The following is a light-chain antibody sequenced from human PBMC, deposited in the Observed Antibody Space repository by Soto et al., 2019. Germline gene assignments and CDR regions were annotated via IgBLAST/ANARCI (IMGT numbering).Light chain of an antibody. J-gene: IGLJ1*01. CDR1: SSDIGAYDF. Sequence: QSVLTQPASVSGSPGQSITISCTGSSSDIGAYDFVSWYQQHPGKAPQLIIYGVTNRPSGVSNRFSGAKSGNTASLTISGLRAEDEADYYCSSYTDNSPLAVFGTGTKLTVL. CDR2: GVT. CDR3: SSYTDNSPLAV. V-gene: IGLV2-14*03.